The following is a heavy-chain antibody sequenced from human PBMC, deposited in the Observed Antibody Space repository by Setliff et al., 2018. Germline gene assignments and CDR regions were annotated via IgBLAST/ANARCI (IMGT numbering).Heavy chain of an antibody. Sequence: PSETLSLTFSVSGVSINSISYYWTWLRQHPGKGLEWIGYIYQSGDTYFNPSLRRRLTMSLDTSKNQFSLKLRSVTAADTAVYYCARDNRGYASAFDIWGQGTMVTVSS. V-gene: IGHV4-31*03. D-gene: IGHD6-25*01. CDR1: GVSINSISYY. J-gene: IGHJ3*02. CDR2: IYQSGDT. CDR3: ARDNRGYASAFDI.